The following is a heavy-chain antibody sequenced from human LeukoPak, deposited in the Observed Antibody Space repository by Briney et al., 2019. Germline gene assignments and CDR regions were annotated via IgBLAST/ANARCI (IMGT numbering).Heavy chain of an antibody. CDR2: IYHSGST. CDR3: ARPHMGSGYFPYDAFDI. Sequence: PSGTLSLTCAVSGGSISSSNWWSWVRQPPGKGLEWIGEIYHSGSTNYNPSLKSRVTISVDKSKNQFSLKLSSVTAADTAVYYCARPHMGSGYFPYDAFDIWGQGTMVTVSS. CDR1: GGSISSSNW. J-gene: IGHJ3*02. V-gene: IGHV4-4*02. D-gene: IGHD3-22*01.